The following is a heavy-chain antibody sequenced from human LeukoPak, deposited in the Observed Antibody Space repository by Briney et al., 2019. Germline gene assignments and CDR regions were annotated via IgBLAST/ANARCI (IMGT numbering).Heavy chain of an antibody. J-gene: IGHJ4*02. CDR3: ARRGYDSSGYHY. CDR2: IYSGGST. CDR1: GFTVSSNY. Sequence: PGGSLRLSCAASGFTVSSNYMSWLRQAPGKGLEWVSVIYSGGSTYYADSVKGRFTISRDNSKNTLYLQMNSLRAEDTAVYYCARRGYDSSGYHYWGQGTLVTVSS. V-gene: IGHV3-53*01. D-gene: IGHD3-22*01.